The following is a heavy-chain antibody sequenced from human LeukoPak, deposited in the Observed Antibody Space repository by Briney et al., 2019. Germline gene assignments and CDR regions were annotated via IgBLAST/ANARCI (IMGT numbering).Heavy chain of an antibody. J-gene: IGHJ4*02. CDR2: IYYSGST. Sequence: SETLSLTCTVSGGSISSSSYYWGWIRQPPGKGLEWIGSIYYSGSTYYNPSLKSRVTISVDTSKNQFSLKLSSVTAADTAVYYCARHCSSTSCYVDYWGQGTLVTVSS. D-gene: IGHD2-2*01. V-gene: IGHV4-39*07. CDR1: GGSISSSSYY. CDR3: ARHCSSTSCYVDY.